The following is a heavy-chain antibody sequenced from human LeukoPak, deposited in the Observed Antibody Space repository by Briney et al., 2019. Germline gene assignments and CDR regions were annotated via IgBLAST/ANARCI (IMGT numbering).Heavy chain of an antibody. CDR1: GFTFSSYD. CDR2: IGTAGDT. CDR3: ARDQKGVRGVYYYYYGMDV. V-gene: IGHV3-13*01. Sequence: GGSLRLSCAASGFTFSSYDMHWVRQATGKGLERVSAIGTAGDTYYPGSVKGRFTISRENAKNSLSLQMDGLRAEDTAVYYCARDQKGVRGVYYYYYGMDVWGQGTTVTVSS. D-gene: IGHD3-10*01. J-gene: IGHJ6*02.